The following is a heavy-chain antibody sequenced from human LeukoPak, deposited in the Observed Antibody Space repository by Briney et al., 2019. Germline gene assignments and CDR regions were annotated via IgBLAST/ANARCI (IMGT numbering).Heavy chain of an antibody. J-gene: IGHJ4*02. CDR2: IRTKTRKYAA. CDR3: TRQNCTGGSCSYVDC. D-gene: IGHD2-8*02. V-gene: IGHV3-73*01. CDR1: GFTFSDPY. Sequence: GGSLRLSCAASGFTFSDPYMHWVRQASGKGLEWVGLIRTKTRKYAATYAESVKGRFTISRDDSKNTAYLQMNSLKMEDTAVYYCTRQNCTGGSCSYVDCWGQGTLVTVSS.